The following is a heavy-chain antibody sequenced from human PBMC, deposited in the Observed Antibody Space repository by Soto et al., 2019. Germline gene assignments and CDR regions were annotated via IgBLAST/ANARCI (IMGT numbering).Heavy chain of an antibody. CDR2: INPSGGST. V-gene: IGHV1-46*01. Sequence: ASVKVSCKASGYSFTNYYMYWVRQAPGQGLEWMGTINPSGGSTSYAQKFQGRVTMTRDTSTSTVYMEVNSLSSEDTAVYYCVRVGSGSFYSWFDPWGQGTVVTVSS. D-gene: IGHD1-26*01. CDR3: VRVGSGSFYSWFDP. J-gene: IGHJ5*02. CDR1: GYSFTNYY.